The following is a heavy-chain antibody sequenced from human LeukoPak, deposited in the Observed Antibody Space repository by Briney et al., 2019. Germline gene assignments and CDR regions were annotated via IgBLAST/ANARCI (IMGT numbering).Heavy chain of an antibody. Sequence: PGGSLRLSCAASGFTFSNYWMRWVRQAPGKGLVWVSRIGSDGSSTTYADSVKGRFTISRDNAKNMLYLQMNSLRVEDTAVYYCARGPIVGATTWFDPWGQGTLVTVSS. CDR3: ARGPIVGATTWFDP. V-gene: IGHV3-74*01. D-gene: IGHD1-26*01. CDR2: IGSDGSST. CDR1: GFTFSNYW. J-gene: IGHJ5*02.